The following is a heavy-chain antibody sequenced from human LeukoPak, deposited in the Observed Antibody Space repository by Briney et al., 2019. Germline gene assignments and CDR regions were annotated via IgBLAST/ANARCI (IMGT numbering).Heavy chain of an antibody. CDR1: GFTFGDYA. Sequence: GGSLRLSCTASGFTFGDYAMSWVRQAPGKGLEWVSFISSSSSYIYYADSVQGRFTISRDNAKNSLYLQLNSLRAEDTAVYYCARDLGYSSSPGYFDYWGQGTLVTVSS. J-gene: IGHJ4*02. V-gene: IGHV3-21*01. CDR3: ARDLGYSSSPGYFDY. CDR2: ISSSSSYI. D-gene: IGHD6-6*01.